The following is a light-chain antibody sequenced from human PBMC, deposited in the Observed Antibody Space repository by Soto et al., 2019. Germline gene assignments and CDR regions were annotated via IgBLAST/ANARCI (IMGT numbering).Light chain of an antibody. V-gene: IGLV2-23*03. Sequence: QSALTQPASVSGSPGQSITISCTGTSSDVGSYNLVSWYQQHPGKAPKLMIYEGSKRPSGVSNRFSGSKSGNTASLTISGLQAEDEADYYCCSYAGSSTFEVFGGGTKLT. CDR1: SSDVGSYNL. J-gene: IGLJ2*01. CDR2: EGS. CDR3: CSYAGSSTFEV.